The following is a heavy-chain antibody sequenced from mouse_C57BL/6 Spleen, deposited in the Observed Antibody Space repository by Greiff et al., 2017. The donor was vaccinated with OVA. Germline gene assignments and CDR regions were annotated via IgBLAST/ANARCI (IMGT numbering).Heavy chain of an antibody. CDR1: GYTFTDYY. Sequence: VQLQQSGAELVRPGASVKLSCKASGYTFTDYYINWVKQRPGQGLEWIARIYPGSGNTYYNEKFKGKATLTAEKSSSTAYMQLSSLTSEASAVYFCAREVSYYFDYWGQGTTLTVSS. CDR3: AREVSYYFDY. CDR2: IYPGSGNT. J-gene: IGHJ2*01. V-gene: IGHV1-76*01.